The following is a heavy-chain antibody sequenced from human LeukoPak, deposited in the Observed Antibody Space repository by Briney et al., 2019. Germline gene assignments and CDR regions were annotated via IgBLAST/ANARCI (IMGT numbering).Heavy chain of an antibody. CDR3: ARHPVQQQLVHYFDY. Sequence: GGSLRLSCAASGLTVSSNYMTWVRQAPGKGLEWVSLIYRGGNTYYADSVKGRFTISRDNSNNTLYLEMNSLRAEDTAVYYCARHPVQQQLVHYFDYWGLGTLVTVSS. V-gene: IGHV3-53*01. CDR2: IYRGGNT. D-gene: IGHD6-13*01. J-gene: IGHJ4*02. CDR1: GLTVSSNY.